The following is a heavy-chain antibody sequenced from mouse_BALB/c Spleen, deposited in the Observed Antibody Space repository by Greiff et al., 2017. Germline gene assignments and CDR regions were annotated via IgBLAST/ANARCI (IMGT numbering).Heavy chain of an antibody. Sequence: VQLKESGAELVKPGASVKLSCTASGFNIKDTYMHWVKQRPEQGLEWIGRIDPANGNTKYDPKFQGKATITADTSSNTAYLQLSSLTSEDTAVYYCARRNLGYAMDYWGQGTSVTVSS. CDR1: GFNIKDTY. J-gene: IGHJ4*01. V-gene: IGHV14-3*02. CDR2: IDPANGNT. CDR3: ARRNLGYAMDY.